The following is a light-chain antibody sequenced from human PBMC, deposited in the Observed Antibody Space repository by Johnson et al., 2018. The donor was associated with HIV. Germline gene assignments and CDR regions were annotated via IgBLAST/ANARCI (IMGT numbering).Light chain of an antibody. J-gene: IGLJ1*01. Sequence: QSVLTQPPSVSAAPGQRVTISCSGSSSTIGNNYISWYQLVPGTPPKLLIFKNNERPSGIPDRFSGSKSGTSATLGITGLQTGDEADYYCGTWDISLRSYVFGTATKVTVL. CDR3: GTWDISLRSYV. V-gene: IGLV1-51*02. CDR1: SSTIGNNY. CDR2: KNN.